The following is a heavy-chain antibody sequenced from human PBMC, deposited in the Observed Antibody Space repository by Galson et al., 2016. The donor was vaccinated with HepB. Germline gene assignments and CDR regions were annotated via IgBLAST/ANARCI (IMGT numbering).Heavy chain of an antibody. V-gene: IGHV3-7*01. Sequence: SLRLSCAASGFTLSGFWMTWVRQAPGRGLEWVANIKRAGSQIPYVDSVGCRFTISTENAKNTLYLQMHSLRAEDTAVYYCARDSTPYDASAYYDAFDIWGQGTMVTVSS. D-gene: IGHD3-22*01. J-gene: IGHJ3*02. CDR2: IKRAGSQI. CDR1: GFTLSGFW. CDR3: ARDSTPYDASAYYDAFDI.